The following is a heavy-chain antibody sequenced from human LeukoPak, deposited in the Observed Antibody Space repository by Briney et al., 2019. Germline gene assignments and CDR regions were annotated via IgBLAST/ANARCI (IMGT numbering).Heavy chain of an antibody. CDR3: ARQRGYDYGVQYYFDY. J-gene: IGHJ4*02. CDR2: LYYSGST. CDR1: GGSIITYSTYC. Sequence: PSETLSLTCSVSGGSIITYSTYCWSWVRQPPGEGLEWIGCLYYSGSTSYNPSLKSRVTISVDTSKNQFSLNLRSVTAADTAVYYCARQRGYDYGVQYYFDYWGQGAQVTVSS. V-gene: IGHV4-59*08. D-gene: IGHD4-17*01.